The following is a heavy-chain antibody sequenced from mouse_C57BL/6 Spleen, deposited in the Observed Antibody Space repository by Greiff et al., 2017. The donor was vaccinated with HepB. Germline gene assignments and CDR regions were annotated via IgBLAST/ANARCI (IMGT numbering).Heavy chain of an antibody. Sequence: VQLTESGGGLVKPGGSLKLSCAASGFTFSDYGMHWVRQAPEKGLEWVAYISSGSSTIYYADTVKGRFTIARDNAKNTLFLQMTSLRSEDTAMYYCARHGGSWYFDVWGTGTTVTVSS. CDR3: ARHGGSWYFDV. J-gene: IGHJ1*03. CDR1: GFTFSDYG. CDR2: ISSGSSTI. V-gene: IGHV5-17*01.